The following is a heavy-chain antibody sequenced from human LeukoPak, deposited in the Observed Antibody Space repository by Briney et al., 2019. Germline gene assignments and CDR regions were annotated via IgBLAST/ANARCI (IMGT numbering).Heavy chain of an antibody. D-gene: IGHD6-13*01. Sequence: PSETLSLTCTVSGGSINGYYWSWIRQPAGKGLEWIGRIYNSESINYNPSLKSRVTMSIDTSKSQFSLKLNSVTAADTAVYYCARDRSSSYTRDWFDPWGQGALVTVSS. CDR2: IYNSESI. J-gene: IGHJ5*02. CDR1: GGSINGYY. V-gene: IGHV4-4*07. CDR3: ARDRSSSYTRDWFDP.